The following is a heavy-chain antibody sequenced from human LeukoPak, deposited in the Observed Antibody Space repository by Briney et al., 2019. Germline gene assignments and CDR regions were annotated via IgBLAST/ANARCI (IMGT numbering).Heavy chain of an antibody. CDR3: AVHYYDSSGYYYRLPGPLDY. J-gene: IGHJ4*02. CDR1: GGSISSSSYY. V-gene: IGHV4-39*07. CDR2: IYYSGST. D-gene: IGHD3-22*01. Sequence: PSETLSLTCTVSGGSISSSSYYWGWIRQPPGKGLEWIGSIYYSGSTYYNPSLKSRVTISVDTSKNQFSLKLSSVTAADTAVYYCAVHYYDSSGYYYRLPGPLDYWGQGTLVTVSS.